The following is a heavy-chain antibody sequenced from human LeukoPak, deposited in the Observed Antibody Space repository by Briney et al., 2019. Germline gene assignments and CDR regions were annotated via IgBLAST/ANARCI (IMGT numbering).Heavy chain of an antibody. CDR1: SDSISSGNYY. CDR2: IYSSGST. J-gene: IGHJ4*02. V-gene: IGHV4-61*02. D-gene: IGHD3-22*01. Sequence: SETLSLTCTVSSDSISSGNYYWSWIRQPAGKGLEWIGRIYSSGSTNYNPSLKSRVTISLDTSRNQFSLKLSSVTAADTAVYYCARDRYYYDSSGYFQPYYFDYWGQGTLVTVSS. CDR3: ARDRYYYDSSGYFQPYYFDY.